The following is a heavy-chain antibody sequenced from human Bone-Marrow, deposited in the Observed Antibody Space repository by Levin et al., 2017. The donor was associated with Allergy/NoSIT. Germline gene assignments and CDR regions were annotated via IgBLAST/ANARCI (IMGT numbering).Heavy chain of an antibody. Sequence: LSLTCAASGFTFSNYAMSWVRQAPGKGLEWVSGIKSGGDNTYYADSVKGRFTISRDNSNNTLHLQMSSLRAEDTAVYYCAREAKFGPSELDYWGQGTLVTVSS. CDR3: AREAKFGPSELDY. D-gene: IGHD3-10*02. V-gene: IGHV3-23*01. J-gene: IGHJ4*02. CDR1: GFTFSNYA. CDR2: IKSGGDNT.